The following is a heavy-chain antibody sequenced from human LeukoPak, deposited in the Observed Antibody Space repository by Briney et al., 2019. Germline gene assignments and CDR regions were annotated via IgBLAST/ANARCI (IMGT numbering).Heavy chain of an antibody. Sequence: EASVKVSCKASGYSFTSYGISWVRQAPGQGLEWMGWIGAYNGNTNYAQKLQGRVTMTTDTSTSTAYMELRSLRSDDTAVYYCATGRWHSSRWYDGEYFQHWGPGTLVTVSS. D-gene: IGHD6-13*01. J-gene: IGHJ1*01. V-gene: IGHV1-18*01. CDR1: GYSFTSYG. CDR2: IGAYNGNT. CDR3: ATGRWHSSRWYDGEYFQH.